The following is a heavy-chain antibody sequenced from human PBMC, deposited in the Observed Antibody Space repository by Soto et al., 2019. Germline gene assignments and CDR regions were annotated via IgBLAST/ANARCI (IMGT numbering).Heavy chain of an antibody. Sequence: WGSLILSCASSGVNFNRYTINWVRQAPGKRLEWLSSISSSGYIFSTDSVRGRFTISRDNAKNSVYLQINSLRAEDTAVYFCARDCSGGSCYPGMDVWGQGTTVTVSS. CDR2: ISSSGYI. D-gene: IGHD2-15*01. CDR3: ARDCSGGSCYPGMDV. CDR1: GVNFNRYT. V-gene: IGHV3-21*01. J-gene: IGHJ6*02.